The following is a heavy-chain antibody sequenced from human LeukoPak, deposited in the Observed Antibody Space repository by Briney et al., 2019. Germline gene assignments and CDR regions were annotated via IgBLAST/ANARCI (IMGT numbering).Heavy chain of an antibody. CDR3: ARGVHYYYYMDV. CDR2: MNPNSGNT. V-gene: IGHV1-8*03. Sequence: AASVKVSCKASGGTFSSYAISWVRQAPGQGLEWMGWMNPNSGNTGYAQKFQGRVTITRNTSISTAYMELSSLRSEDTAVYYCARGVHYYYYMDVWGKGTTVTVSS. CDR1: GGTFSSYA. J-gene: IGHJ6*03.